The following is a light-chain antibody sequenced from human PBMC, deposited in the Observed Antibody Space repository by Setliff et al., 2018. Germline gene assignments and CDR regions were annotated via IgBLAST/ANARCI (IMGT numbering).Light chain of an antibody. J-gene: IGLJ1*01. CDR1: SSDVGGYNH. CDR3: SSYTGSNSHV. CDR2: DVG. V-gene: IGLV2-14*01. Sequence: QSALTQPVSVSGSPGQSITISCTGSSSDVGGYNHVSWYQQHPGKAPKLMIYDVGKRPSGVSNRFSGSKSGNTASLTISGLQAEDEADYYCSSYTGSNSHVFGTGTKVTVL.